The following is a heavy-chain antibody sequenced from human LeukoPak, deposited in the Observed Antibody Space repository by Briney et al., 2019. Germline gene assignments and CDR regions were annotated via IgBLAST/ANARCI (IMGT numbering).Heavy chain of an antibody. J-gene: IGHJ4*02. Sequence: GGSLRLSCAASGFTFSDYWMHWVRQAPGKGLVWVSRSDSDGSSTSYADSVKGRFTISRDNAKNTLYLQMNSLRAEDTAVYYCAKDYSPDGYSSSSSDYWGQGTLVTVSS. D-gene: IGHD6-6*01. CDR3: AKDYSPDGYSSSSSDY. CDR1: GFTFSDYW. V-gene: IGHV3-74*01. CDR2: SDSDGSST.